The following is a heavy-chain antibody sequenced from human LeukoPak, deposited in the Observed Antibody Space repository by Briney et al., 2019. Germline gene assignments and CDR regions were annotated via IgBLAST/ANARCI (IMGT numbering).Heavy chain of an antibody. CDR2: IKQDGSEK. V-gene: IGHV3-7*01. CDR1: GFTFGSYW. CDR3: ARDIPPISSGYYYGGYFDY. D-gene: IGHD3-22*01. J-gene: IGHJ4*02. Sequence: GGSLRLSCAASGFTFGSYWMSWVRQAPGKGLEWVANIKQDGSEKYYVDSVKGRFTISRDNAKNSLYLQMNSLRAEDTAVYYCARDIPPISSGYYYGGYFDYWGQGTLVTVSS.